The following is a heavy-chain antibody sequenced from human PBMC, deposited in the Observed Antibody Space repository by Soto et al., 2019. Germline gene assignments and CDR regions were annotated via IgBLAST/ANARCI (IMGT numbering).Heavy chain of an antibody. J-gene: IGHJ6*03. D-gene: IGHD3-10*01. CDR3: ARVRRYYGSGRLEWSTACYYYMDV. CDR2: IIPIFGTA. CDR1: GGTFSSYA. V-gene: IGHV1-69*13. Sequence: ASVKVSCKASGGTFSSYAISWVRQAPGQGLEWMGGIIPIFGTANYAQKFQGRVTITADESTSTAYMELSSLRSEDTAVYYCARVRRYYGSGRLEWSTACYYYMDVWGKGTTVTGS.